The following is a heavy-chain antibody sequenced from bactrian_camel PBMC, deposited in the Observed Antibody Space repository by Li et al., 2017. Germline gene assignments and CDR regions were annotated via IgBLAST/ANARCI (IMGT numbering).Heavy chain of an antibody. CDR2: VKGAGSTT. CDR3: ARGDWNVGFDY. J-gene: IGHJ4*01. D-gene: IGHD1*01. V-gene: IGHV3S40*01. CDR1: GFTFSSYY. Sequence: DVQLVESGGGLVQPGGSLRLSCAASGFTFSSYYMNWVRQAPGNGLEWIAVVKGAGSTTYYSDSMKGRFTISRDNAENTVYLQMNALKSEDTAVYYCARGDWNVGFDYWGQGTQVTVS.